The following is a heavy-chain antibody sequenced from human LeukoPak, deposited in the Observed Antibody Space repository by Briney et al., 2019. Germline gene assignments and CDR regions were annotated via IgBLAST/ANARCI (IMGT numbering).Heavy chain of an antibody. Sequence: PGGSLRLSCAASGFTVSSNYMSWVRQAPGKGLEWVSVIYSGGSTYYADSVKGRFTISRDNSKNTLYLQMNSLRAEDTAVYYCARASPVRGVIKSFDYWGQGTLVTVSS. J-gene: IGHJ4*02. CDR1: GFTVSSNY. D-gene: IGHD3-10*01. V-gene: IGHV3-66*01. CDR2: IYSGGST. CDR3: ARASPVRGVIKSFDY.